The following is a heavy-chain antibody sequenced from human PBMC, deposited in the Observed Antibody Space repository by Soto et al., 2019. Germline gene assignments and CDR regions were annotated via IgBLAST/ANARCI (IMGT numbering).Heavy chain of an antibody. V-gene: IGHV1-8*01. CDR3: ARGVKYGAYSRWFDP. Sequence: GYVQKFQGRVTMTWDTSITTAYMELRSLRSEDTAVYFCARGVKYGAYSRWFDPWGQGTLVTVSS. D-gene: IGHD4-17*01. J-gene: IGHJ5*02.